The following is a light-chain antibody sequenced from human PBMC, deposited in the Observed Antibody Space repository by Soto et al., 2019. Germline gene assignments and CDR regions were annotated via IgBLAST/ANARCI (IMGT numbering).Light chain of an antibody. J-gene: IGKJ5*01. CDR2: TAS. V-gene: IGKV1-17*01. CDR1: QSISNH. Sequence: DIQMTQSPSSLSASVEDRVIITCRASQSISNHLNWYQQKPGKAPKLLIFTASSLQSGVPSRFSGSVSGTEFTLTISSLRPEDFTTYYCQHLNSYPITFGQGTRLEIK. CDR3: QHLNSYPIT.